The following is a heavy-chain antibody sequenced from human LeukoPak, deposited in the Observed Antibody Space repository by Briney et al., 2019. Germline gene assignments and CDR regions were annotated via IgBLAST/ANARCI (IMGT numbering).Heavy chain of an antibody. CDR1: GFTFDDYG. Sequence: PGGSLRLSCAASGFTFDDYGMSWVRQAPGKGLEWVSGINWNGGSTGYADSVKCRFTISRDNAKNSLYLQMNSLRAEDTALYYCARGLDSSGYYDAFDIWGQGTMVTVSS. D-gene: IGHD3-22*01. CDR3: ARGLDSSGYYDAFDI. V-gene: IGHV3-20*04. CDR2: INWNGGST. J-gene: IGHJ3*02.